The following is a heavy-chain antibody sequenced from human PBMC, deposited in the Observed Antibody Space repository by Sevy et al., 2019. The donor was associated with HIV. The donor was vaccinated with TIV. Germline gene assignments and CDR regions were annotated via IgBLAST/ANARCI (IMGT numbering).Heavy chain of an antibody. J-gene: IGHJ4*02. D-gene: IGHD4-17*01. Sequence: GGSLRLSCVASGFDFRTYPMNWVRQAPGKGLEWITNIRAENSGTNYADSVKGGFTVSRDNAQNSLYLQMNSLRVEDSAVYYCVRDYAVAFDHWGQGVLVTVSS. V-gene: IGHV3-48*04. CDR3: VRDYAVAFDH. CDR2: IRAENSGT. CDR1: GFDFRTYP.